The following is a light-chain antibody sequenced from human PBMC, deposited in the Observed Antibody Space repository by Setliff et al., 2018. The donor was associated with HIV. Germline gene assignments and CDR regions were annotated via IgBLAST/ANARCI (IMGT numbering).Light chain of an antibody. J-gene: IGLJ2*01. CDR2: SNN. Sequence: QSVLTQPPSVSGAPGQRVSISCTGNSSNVGAGYDVHWYQQLPGTAPKLLIYSNNNRPSGVSDRFSGSKSGTSASLDITGLLAGDEADYYCQSYDSSLSGSVFGGGTK. CDR1: SSNVGAGYD. CDR3: QSYDSSLSGSV. V-gene: IGLV1-40*01.